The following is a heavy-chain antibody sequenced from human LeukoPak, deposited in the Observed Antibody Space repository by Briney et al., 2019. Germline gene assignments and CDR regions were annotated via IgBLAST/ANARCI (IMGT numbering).Heavy chain of an antibody. CDR1: GFTFSSYS. Sequence: GGYLRLSCATSGFTFSSYSMNWVRQAPGKVQEWDSSISSSSSYIYYADSVKGRFTVSRDNSKNMLYLQMNSLRAEDTAAYYCVRDIKSRYLDFWGQGTLVIVSS. CDR2: ISSSSSYI. J-gene: IGHJ4*02. D-gene: IGHD1-14*01. CDR3: VRDIKSRYLDF. V-gene: IGHV3-21*01.